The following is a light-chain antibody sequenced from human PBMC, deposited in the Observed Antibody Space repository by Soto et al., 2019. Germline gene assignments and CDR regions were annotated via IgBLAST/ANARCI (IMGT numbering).Light chain of an antibody. CDR3: QQYYSYPWT. V-gene: IGKV1-8*01. J-gene: IGKJ1*01. CDR2: AAY. Sequence: IQMTQSPSSLSASTGDRVTITCRASQGISSYLAWYQQKPGKAPKLLIYAAYTLQSGVPSRFSGSGSGADFTLTIRCLQSEDFATYYCQQYYSYPWTVGQGTKVDIK. CDR1: QGISSY.